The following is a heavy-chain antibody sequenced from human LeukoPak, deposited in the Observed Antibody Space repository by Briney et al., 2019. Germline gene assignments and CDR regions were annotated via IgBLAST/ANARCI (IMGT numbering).Heavy chain of an antibody. D-gene: IGHD5-12*01. CDR3: AGLSGYDPYYFDY. CDR1: GYSFTGYY. V-gene: IGHV1-2*02. Sequence: RASMKLSCKASGYSFTGYYMHWVRHAPAQGLEWMGCINPNSGGTDYAQKFQGRVTMTRDTSISTAYMELSRLTSDDTAVYYCAGLSGYDPYYFDYWGQGTLVAVSS. CDR2: INPNSGGT. J-gene: IGHJ4*02.